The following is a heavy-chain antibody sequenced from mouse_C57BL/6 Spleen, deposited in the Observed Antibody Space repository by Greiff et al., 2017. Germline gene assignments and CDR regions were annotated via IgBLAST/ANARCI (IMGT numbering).Heavy chain of an antibody. CDR2: IYPGDGDT. J-gene: IGHJ4*01. Sequence: QVQLQQSGPELVKPGASVKISCKASGYAFSSSWMNWVKQRPGKGLEWIGRIYPGDGDTNYNGKFKGKATLTADKSSSTAYMQLRSLTSEDSAVDFCARGGGYYGYAIDYWGQGTSVTVSS. CDR1: GYAFSSSW. CDR3: ARGGGYYGYAIDY. V-gene: IGHV1-82*01. D-gene: IGHD1-1*01.